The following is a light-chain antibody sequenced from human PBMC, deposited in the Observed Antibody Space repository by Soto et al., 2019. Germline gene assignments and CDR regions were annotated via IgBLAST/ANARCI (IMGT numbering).Light chain of an antibody. V-gene: IGKV3-20*01. Sequence: EIVLKQSPGTLSLSPGEGATLSCRASQSVATNYLAWYQQKPGQAPRLLIYGTSSRATGIPDRFSGSGSGTDVTLTIRKLDPEDFAVYYCQHYYSAHYTFGQGTKLEIK. J-gene: IGKJ2*01. CDR2: GTS. CDR1: QSVATNY. CDR3: QHYYSAHYT.